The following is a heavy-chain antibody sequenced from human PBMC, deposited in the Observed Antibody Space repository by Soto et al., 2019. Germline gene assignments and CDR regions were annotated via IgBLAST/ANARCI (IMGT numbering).Heavy chain of an antibody. J-gene: IGHJ4*02. Sequence: GGSLRLSCAASGFTFSSYAMHWVRQAPGKGLEWVAVISYDGSNKYYADSVKGRFTISRDNSKNTLYLQMNSLRAEDTAVYYCAREGYSVWGSYRDLYYFDYWGQGTLVTVSS. CDR1: GFTFSSYA. CDR2: ISYDGSNK. CDR3: AREGYSVWGSYRDLYYFDY. D-gene: IGHD3-16*02. V-gene: IGHV3-30-3*01.